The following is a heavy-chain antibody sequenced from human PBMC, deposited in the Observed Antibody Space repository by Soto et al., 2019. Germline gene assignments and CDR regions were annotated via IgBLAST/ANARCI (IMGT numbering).Heavy chain of an antibody. J-gene: IGHJ6*02. V-gene: IGHV4-59*02. CDR3: AQGTPLGYYGMDC. D-gene: IGHD3-3*02. Sequence: SETLSLTCTVSGGSVSSHYWSWIRQPPGKGLEWIGYIYYSGSTVYNPSLKSRVTISVDTSTNQFSLKVTSVTAADTAVYYCAQGTPLGYYGMDCWGQGTTVTVSS. CDR2: IYYSGST. CDR1: GGSVSSHY.